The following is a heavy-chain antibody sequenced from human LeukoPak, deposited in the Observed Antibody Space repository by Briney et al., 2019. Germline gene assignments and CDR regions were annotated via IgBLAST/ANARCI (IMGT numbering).Heavy chain of an antibody. CDR1: GFTFSSYG. Sequence: PGGSLRLSCAASGFTFSSYGMHWVRQAPGKGLEWVAFIRYDGSNKYYADSVKGRFTISRDNSKNTLYLQMNSLRAEDTAVYYCAKDGSSPVTTLELYFDYWGQGTLVTVSS. D-gene: IGHD4-11*01. CDR2: IRYDGSNK. CDR3: AKDGSSPVTTLELYFDY. J-gene: IGHJ4*02. V-gene: IGHV3-30*02.